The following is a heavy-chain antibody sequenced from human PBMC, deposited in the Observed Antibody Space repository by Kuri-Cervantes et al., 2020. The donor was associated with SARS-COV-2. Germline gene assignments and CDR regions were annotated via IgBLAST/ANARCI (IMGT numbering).Heavy chain of an antibody. CDR3: ARGHIVVVPAARNWLDP. CDR1: GGSFSGYY. Sequence: SQTLSLTCAVYGGSFSGYYWSWIRQPPGKGLEWIGEINHSGSTNYNPSLKSRVTISVDTSKNQFSLKLSSVTAADTAVYYCARGHIVVVPAARNWLDPWGQGTLVTVSS. CDR2: INHSGST. D-gene: IGHD2-2*01. V-gene: IGHV4-34*01. J-gene: IGHJ5*02.